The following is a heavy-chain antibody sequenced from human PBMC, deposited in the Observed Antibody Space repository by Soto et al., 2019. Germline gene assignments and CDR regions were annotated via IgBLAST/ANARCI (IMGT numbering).Heavy chain of an antibody. CDR1: GGSISSSSYY. J-gene: IGHJ5*02. D-gene: IGHD3-3*01. CDR3: ARYFDFWSGYYTYNWFDP. Sequence: PSETLSLTCTVSGGSISSSSYYWGWIRQPPGKGLEWIGSIYYSGSTNYNPSLKSRVTIFLDTSKNQFSLKLSSVTAADTALYYCARYFDFWSGYYTYNWFDPWGQGTLVTVSS. V-gene: IGHV4-39*01. CDR2: IYYSGST.